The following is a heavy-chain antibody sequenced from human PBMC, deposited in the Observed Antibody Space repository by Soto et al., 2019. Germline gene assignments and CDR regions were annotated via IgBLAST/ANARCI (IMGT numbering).Heavy chain of an antibody. J-gene: IGHJ4*02. CDR2: LYGGGTT. Sequence: PGWSLRLSCASSVFAVNSDYMSWVRQAPGKGLEWVSVLYGGGTTHYSDSVKGRFTISRDNSKNTVFLQMNSLRAEDTAVYYCVRTSSYWGQGTRVTV. CDR1: VFAVNSDY. CDR3: VRTSSY. D-gene: IGHD2-2*01. V-gene: IGHV3-53*01.